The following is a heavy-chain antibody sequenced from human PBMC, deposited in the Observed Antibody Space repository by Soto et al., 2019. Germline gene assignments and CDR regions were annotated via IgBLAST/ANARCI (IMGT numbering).Heavy chain of an antibody. D-gene: IGHD3-16*01. CDR1: GLSAGATY. Sequence: QVQLVESGGGLVEPEGSLRLSGAAPGLSAGATYMTWIGQAPGKGLGWLSYSSSSGGYTNYADSVKGRFTISRDNAKNSLYLQMDSLRAEDTAVYFCARSSGRRHVFTFDYGLDVWGQGTTVTVSS. CDR2: SSSSGGYT. V-gene: IGHV3-11*06. J-gene: IGHJ6*02. CDR3: ARSSGRRHVFTFDYGLDV.